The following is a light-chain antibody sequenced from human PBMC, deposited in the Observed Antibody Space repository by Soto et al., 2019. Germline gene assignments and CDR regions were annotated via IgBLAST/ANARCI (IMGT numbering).Light chain of an antibody. CDR3: QQYKNFSARP. CDR2: KAS. Sequence: IRMNQSPSTLSASVGDRVTITCRASQSISSWLAWYQQKPGKAPKLLIDKASSLASGVPSRFSGSGSGTEFTLTISSLQPDDFATYYCQQYKNFSARPFGQGTKVDI. J-gene: IGKJ1*01. CDR1: QSISSW. V-gene: IGKV1-5*03.